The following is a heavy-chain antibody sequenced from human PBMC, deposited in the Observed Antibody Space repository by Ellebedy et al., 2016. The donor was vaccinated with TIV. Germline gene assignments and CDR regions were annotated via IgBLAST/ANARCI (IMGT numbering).Heavy chain of an antibody. D-gene: IGHD3-10*01. CDR3: SFRLLWFGELQAPDAFDI. CDR1: GFTFSSYA. Sequence: GESLKISXAASGFTFSSYAMHWVRQAPGKGLEWVSSISSSSSYIYYADSVKGRFTISRDNAKNSLYLQMNSLRAEDTAVYYCSFRLLWFGELQAPDAFDIWGQGTMVTVSS. CDR2: ISSSSSYI. V-gene: IGHV3-21*01. J-gene: IGHJ3*02.